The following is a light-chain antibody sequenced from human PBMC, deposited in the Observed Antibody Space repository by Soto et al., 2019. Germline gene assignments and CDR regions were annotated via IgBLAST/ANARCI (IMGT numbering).Light chain of an antibody. J-gene: IGLJ1*01. CDR3: GSYSSASPSDV. V-gene: IGLV2-14*01. Sequence: QSALTQPASVSGSPGQSITISCTGTSSDVGGYNYVSWYQQHPGKAPKVMIYEVSNRPSGVSNRFSASKSGNTASLTISGLQAEDEADYYCGSYSSASPSDVLGTATKVTVL. CDR1: SSDVGGYNY. CDR2: EVS.